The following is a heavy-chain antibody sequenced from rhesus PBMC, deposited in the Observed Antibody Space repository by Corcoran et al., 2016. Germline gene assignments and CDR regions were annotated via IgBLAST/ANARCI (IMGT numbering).Heavy chain of an antibody. CDR2: IGGRSGGN. CDR3: AKYGGDY. Sequence: QVQLQESGPGLVKPSETLSLTCAVSGYSISSGFGWSLIRQPPGKGLEWIGYIGGRSGGNNNNPSLKRRVNMSKDTSKNQFALKLNSVTAADTAVYYCAKYGGDYWGQGVLVTVSS. CDR1: GYSISSGFG. D-gene: IGHD2-15*01. V-gene: IGHV4-127*01. J-gene: IGHJ4*01.